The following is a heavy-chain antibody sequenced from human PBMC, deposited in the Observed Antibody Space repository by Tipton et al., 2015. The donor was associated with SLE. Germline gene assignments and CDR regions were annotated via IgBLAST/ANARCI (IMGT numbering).Heavy chain of an antibody. V-gene: IGHV4-4*07. CDR1: GGSLNNHF. CDR2: VSPSGGT. D-gene: IGHD3-10*01. CDR3: ARGRITMVRGRRSYYYMDV. J-gene: IGHJ6*03. Sequence: TLSLTCTVSGGSLNNHFCSWIRQSAGKGLEWIGRVSPSGGTNYNPSLKSRVTMSVDTSRNQFSLNLSSLTAADTAVYYCARGRITMVRGRRSYYYMDVWGKGTTVTVSS.